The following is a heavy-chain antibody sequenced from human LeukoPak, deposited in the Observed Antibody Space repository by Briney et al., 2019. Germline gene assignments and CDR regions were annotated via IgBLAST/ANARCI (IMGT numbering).Heavy chain of an antibody. Sequence: GGSLRLSCAASGFTFSSYDMIWVRQAPGKGLEWVSGISGSGSSGITTYYADSVKGRFTISRDNSKNTLYLQMNSLRAEDTAVYYCASPVVPAAIGYYYYYMDVWGKGTTVTISS. D-gene: IGHD2-2*01. CDR2: ISGSGSSGITT. J-gene: IGHJ6*03. CDR1: GFTFSSYD. V-gene: IGHV3-23*01. CDR3: ASPVVPAAIGYYYYYMDV.